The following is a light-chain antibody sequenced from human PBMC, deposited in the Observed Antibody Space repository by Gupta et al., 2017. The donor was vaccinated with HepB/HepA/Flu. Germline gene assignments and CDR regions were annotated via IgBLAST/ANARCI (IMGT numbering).Light chain of an antibody. CDR1: QAIRND. CDR3: LQDYSYPRT. J-gene: IGKJ1*01. Sequence: IQMTPSPSSLSASVGDRVTIPCRASQAIRNDLGWYQQKPGKAPKLLIYAASTLHSGVPSRFSGGGSGTDFTLTISSLQPEDFATYYCLQDYSYPRTFGQGTKVEIK. V-gene: IGKV1-6*01. CDR2: AAS.